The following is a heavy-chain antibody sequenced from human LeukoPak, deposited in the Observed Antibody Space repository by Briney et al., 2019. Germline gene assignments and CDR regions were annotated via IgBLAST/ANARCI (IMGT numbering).Heavy chain of an antibody. CDR3: ARVLRYCSGGNCYSGGLGYMDV. Sequence: GGSLRLSCAASGFSFSSYSMNWVRQAPGRGLEWVSSISYSSNYIYYADSVKGRFTISRDNARKSLFLQMSSLRAEDTAVYYCARVLRYCSGGNCYSGGLGYMDVWGKGTTVTISS. CDR2: ISYSSNYI. D-gene: IGHD2-15*01. CDR1: GFSFSSYS. V-gene: IGHV3-21*04. J-gene: IGHJ6*03.